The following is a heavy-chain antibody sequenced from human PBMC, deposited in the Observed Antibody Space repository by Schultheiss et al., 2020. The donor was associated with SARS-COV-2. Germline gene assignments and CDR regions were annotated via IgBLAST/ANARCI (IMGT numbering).Heavy chain of an antibody. D-gene: IGHD2-2*01. Sequence: SQTLSLTCTVSGGSISSYYWSWIRQPAGKGLEWIGRIYTSGSTYYNPSLKSRVTISVDTSKNQFSLKLSSVTAADTAVYYCARGTDCSSTSCYWEYNWFDPWGQGTLVTVSS. CDR1: GGSISSYY. V-gene: IGHV4-4*07. J-gene: IGHJ5*02. CDR2: IYTSGST. CDR3: ARGTDCSSTSCYWEYNWFDP.